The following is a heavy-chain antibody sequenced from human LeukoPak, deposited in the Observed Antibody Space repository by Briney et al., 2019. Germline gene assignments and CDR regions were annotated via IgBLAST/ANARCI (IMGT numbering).Heavy chain of an antibody. CDR3: ARGRITMVRGVILDY. Sequence: SETLSLTCAVYGGSFSGYYWSWIRPPPGKGLEWIGEINHSGSTNYNPSLKSRVTISVDTSKNQFSLKLSSVTAADTAVYYCARGRITMVRGVILDYWGQGTLVTVSS. V-gene: IGHV4-34*01. J-gene: IGHJ4*02. D-gene: IGHD3-10*01. CDR2: INHSGST. CDR1: GGSFSGYY.